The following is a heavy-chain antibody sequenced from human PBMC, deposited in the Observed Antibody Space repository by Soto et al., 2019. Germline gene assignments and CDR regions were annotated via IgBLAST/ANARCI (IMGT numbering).Heavy chain of an antibody. Sequence: QVQLVQSGAEVKKPGASVKVSCKASGYTFTSYAMHWVRQAPGQRLEWMGWINAGNGNTKYSQKFQGRVTITRDTAASTAYMELSSLRSENTAVYYCAGVSGWYYFDYWGQGTLVTVSS. V-gene: IGHV1-3*01. CDR1: GYTFTSYA. CDR3: AGVSGWYYFDY. D-gene: IGHD6-19*01. CDR2: INAGNGNT. J-gene: IGHJ4*02.